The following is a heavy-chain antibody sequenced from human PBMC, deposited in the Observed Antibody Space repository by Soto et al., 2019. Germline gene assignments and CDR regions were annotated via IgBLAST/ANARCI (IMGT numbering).Heavy chain of an antibody. J-gene: IGHJ5*02. CDR2: INHSGST. CDR1: GGSFSGYY. CDR3: ARGYYFGYSSSSRRWFDP. D-gene: IGHD6-6*01. V-gene: IGHV4-34*01. Sequence: SETLSLTCAVYGGSFSGYYWSWIRQPPGKGLEWIGEINHSGSTNYNPSLKSRVTISVDTSKNQFSLKLSSVTAADTAVYYCARGYYFGYSSSSRRWFDPWGQGTLVTVSS.